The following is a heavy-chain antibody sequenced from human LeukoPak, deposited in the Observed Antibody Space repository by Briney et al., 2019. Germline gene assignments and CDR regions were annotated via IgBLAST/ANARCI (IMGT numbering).Heavy chain of an antibody. CDR1: GYTFTSHG. D-gene: IGHD4-17*01. V-gene: IGHV1-18*01. CDR3: ARAATVTTWFDY. CDR2: ISAYNGNT. J-gene: IGHJ4*02. Sequence: ASVKVSCKASGYTFTSHGISWVRQAPGQGLEWMGWISAYNGNTNYAQKLQGRVTMTTDTSTSTAYMELRSLRSDDTAVYYCARAATVTTWFDYWGQGTLVTVSS.